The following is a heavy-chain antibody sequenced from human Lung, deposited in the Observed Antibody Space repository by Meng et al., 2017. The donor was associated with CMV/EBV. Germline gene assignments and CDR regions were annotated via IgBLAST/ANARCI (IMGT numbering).Heavy chain of an antibody. Sequence: GGSLRLXCAASGFTFSSYWMHWVRQAPGKGLEWVSSISGSVGNTYYADHVKGRFTISRDNSGDTLYMQRSSLRAEDTAVYYCAREEAMVGYYTNWFDAWGQGAXVTVSS. V-gene: IGHV3-23*01. J-gene: IGHJ5*02. CDR3: AREEAMVGYYTNWFDA. CDR2: ISGSVGNT. CDR1: GFTFSSYW. D-gene: IGHD5-18*01.